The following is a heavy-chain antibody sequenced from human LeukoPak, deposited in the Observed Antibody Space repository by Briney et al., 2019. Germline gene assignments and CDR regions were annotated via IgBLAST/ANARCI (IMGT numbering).Heavy chain of an antibody. J-gene: IGHJ6*04. Sequence: SETLSLTCSVSGGSVSNNYWGWIRQPPEKGLEWIGAMYYSGGSTYSPSLKTRVTISVDTSKNQFSLRLTSVTAADTAVYYCARHLLSGNYYYYHMDVWGRGTTVTVSS. CDR1: GGSVSNNY. V-gene: IGHV4-39*01. D-gene: IGHD3-10*01. CDR2: MYYSGGS. CDR3: ARHLLSGNYYYYHMDV.